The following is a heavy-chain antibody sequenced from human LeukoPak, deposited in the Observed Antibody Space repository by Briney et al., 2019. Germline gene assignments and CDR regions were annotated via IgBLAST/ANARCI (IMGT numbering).Heavy chain of an antibody. J-gene: IGHJ3*02. D-gene: IGHD3-22*01. Sequence: GRSLRLSCAASGFTFSSYGMHWVRQAPGKGPEWVAVISYDGSNKYYADSVKGRFTISIYNSKNTLYLQMNSLRAEDTAVYYCAKDMLYYYDSGPFDIWGQGTMVTVSS. V-gene: IGHV3-30*18. CDR2: ISYDGSNK. CDR1: GFTFSSYG. CDR3: AKDMLYYYDSGPFDI.